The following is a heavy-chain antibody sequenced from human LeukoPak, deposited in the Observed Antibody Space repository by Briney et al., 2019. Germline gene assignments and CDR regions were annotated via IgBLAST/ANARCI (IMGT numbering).Heavy chain of an antibody. CDR2: INHSGST. D-gene: IGHD6-19*01. CDR3: ARGRGSSGWPFDY. J-gene: IGHJ4*02. Sequence: SETLSLTCALYGGSFSGYYWSWIRQPPGKGLEWIGEINHSGSTNYNPSLKSRVTISVDTSKNLFSLKLSSVTAADTAVYYCARGRGSSGWPFDYWGQGTLVTVSS. CDR1: GGSFSGYY. V-gene: IGHV4-34*01.